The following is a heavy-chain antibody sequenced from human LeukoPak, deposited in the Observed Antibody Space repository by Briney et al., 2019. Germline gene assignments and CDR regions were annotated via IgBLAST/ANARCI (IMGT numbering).Heavy chain of an antibody. V-gene: IGHV1-8*01. CDR3: VRRYHYYMDV. J-gene: IGHJ6*03. CDR1: GYTFTSYD. CDR2: MNPNSRDT. Sequence: ASVKVSCKASGYTFTSYDINWVRQATGQGLEWMGWMNPNSRDTGYAQKFQGRVTMTRNTSISTAYMELSSLRFKDTAVYYCVRRYHYYMDVWGKGTTVTVSS.